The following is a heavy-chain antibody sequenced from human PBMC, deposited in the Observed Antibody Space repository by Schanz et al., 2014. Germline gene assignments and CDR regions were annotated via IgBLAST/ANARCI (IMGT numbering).Heavy chain of an antibody. V-gene: IGHV1-69*08. J-gene: IGHJ6*02. D-gene: IGHD3-9*01. Sequence: QVQLVQSGAEVKKPGSSVKVSCKASGGTFSSSTLTWVRQAPGQGLEWMGRIIPILDKTNYAQKFQGRVTMTADKSTSTVYMEVSGLRSEDTAVYYCAKVERTRYYAMDVWGRGTTVTVSS. CDR2: IIPILDKT. CDR1: GGTFSSST. CDR3: AKVERTRYYAMDV.